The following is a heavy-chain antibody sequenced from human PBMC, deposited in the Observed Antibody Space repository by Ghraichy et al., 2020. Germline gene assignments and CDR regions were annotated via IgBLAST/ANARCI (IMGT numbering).Heavy chain of an antibody. CDR2: MNPNSGNT. CDR1: GYTFTSYD. V-gene: IGHV1-8*01. Sequence: ASVKVSCKASGYTFTSYDINWVRQATGQGLEWMGWMNPNSGNTGYAQKFQGRVTMTRNTSLSTAYMVLSSLRSEKTAVYYCARGPPIFGVVILYYYGMDVWCQGTTVTVSS. J-gene: IGHJ6*02. D-gene: IGHD3-3*01. CDR3: ARGPPIFGVVILYYYGMDV.